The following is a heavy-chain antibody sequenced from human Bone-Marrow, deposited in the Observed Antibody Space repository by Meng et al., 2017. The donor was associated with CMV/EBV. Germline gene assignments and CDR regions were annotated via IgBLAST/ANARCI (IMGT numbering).Heavy chain of an antibody. D-gene: IGHD3-3*01. V-gene: IGHV4-59*01. J-gene: IGHJ4*02. CDR3: ARVSRDDFWSGYWYYFDY. CDR1: GGSISSYY. CDR2: IYYSGST. Sequence: SETLSLTCTVSGGSISSYYWSWIRQPPGKGLDWIGYIYYSGSTNYNPSLKSRVTISVDTSKNQFSLKLSSVTAADTAVYYCARVSRDDFWSGYWYYFDYWGQGTLVTVSS.